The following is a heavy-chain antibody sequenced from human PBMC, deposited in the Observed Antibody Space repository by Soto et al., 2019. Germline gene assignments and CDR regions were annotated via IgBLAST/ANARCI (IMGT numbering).Heavy chain of an antibody. CDR3: ARCRGGSCIYGMDV. Sequence: QVQLQESGPGLVKPSQTLSLTCTVSGGSISSGGYYWSWIRQHPGKGLEWIGYIYYSGSTYYNPSLHSRVTQSVDTSKNQCSLKLSSVTAADTAVYYCARCRGGSCIYGMDVWGQGTTVTVSS. D-gene: IGHD2-15*01. CDR2: IYYSGST. CDR1: GGSISSGGYY. J-gene: IGHJ6*02. V-gene: IGHV4-31*03.